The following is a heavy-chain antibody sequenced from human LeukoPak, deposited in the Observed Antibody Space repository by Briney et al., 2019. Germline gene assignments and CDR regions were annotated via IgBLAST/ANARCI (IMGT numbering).Heavy chain of an antibody. CDR3: ARARNNYDTSGFSALDY. J-gene: IGHJ4*02. V-gene: IGHV3-33*01. CDR1: GVAFDSHG. Sequence: PGRSLRLSCAASGVAFDSHGMHWVRQAPGKGLEWVAVIWYDGGNKDYADSVKGRFTISRDNSKNTLYLQMNSLRAEDTAVYYCARARNNYDTSGFSALDYWGQGTLVTVSS. CDR2: IWYDGGNK. D-gene: IGHD3-22*01.